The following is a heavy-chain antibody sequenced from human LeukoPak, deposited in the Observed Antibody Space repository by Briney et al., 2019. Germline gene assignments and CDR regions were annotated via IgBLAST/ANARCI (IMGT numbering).Heavy chain of an antibody. V-gene: IGHV4-59*01. CDR1: GAFISSVY. CDR3: ARAPYYYDSGGYYLIDY. Sequence: PSETLSLTCTVSGAFISSVYWSWIRQPPGKGLEWVGYIYYSGSTNYNPSLKSRVTISVDTSKNQFSLKLSSVTAADTAVYYCARAPYYYDSGGYYLIDYWGQGTLVTVSS. D-gene: IGHD3-22*01. CDR2: IYYSGST. J-gene: IGHJ4*02.